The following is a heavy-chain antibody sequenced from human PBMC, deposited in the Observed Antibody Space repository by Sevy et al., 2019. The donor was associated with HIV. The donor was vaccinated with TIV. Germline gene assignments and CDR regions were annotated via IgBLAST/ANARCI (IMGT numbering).Heavy chain of an antibody. CDR2: ISSNGGST. J-gene: IGHJ4*02. CDR3: VKDRYCTNGVCFVFDY. Sequence: GGSLRLSCSASGFTFSSYAMHWVRQAPGKGLEYVSAISSNGGSTYYADSVKGRFTISRDNSNNKLYLQMSSLRAEDTAVYYCVKDRYCTNGVCFVFDYWGQGTLVTVSS. D-gene: IGHD2-8*01. V-gene: IGHV3-64D*06. CDR1: GFTFSSYA.